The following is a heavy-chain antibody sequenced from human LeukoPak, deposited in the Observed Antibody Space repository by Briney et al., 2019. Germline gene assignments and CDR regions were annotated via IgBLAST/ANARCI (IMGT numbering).Heavy chain of an antibody. J-gene: IGHJ4*02. CDR2: IYYSGST. D-gene: IGHD1-26*01. Sequence: KPSETLSLTCTVSGGSINSYYWSWIRQTPGKGLEWIGYIYYSGSTSYTPTLKSRVTISVDTSKNQLSLKLSSVTAADTAVYYCARDRYSGTYWRYFDFWGQGTLVTVSS. CDR3: ARDRYSGTYWRYFDF. V-gene: IGHV4-59*01. CDR1: GGSINSYY.